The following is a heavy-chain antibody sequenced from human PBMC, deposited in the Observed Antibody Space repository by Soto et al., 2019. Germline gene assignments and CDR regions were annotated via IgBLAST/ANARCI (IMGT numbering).Heavy chain of an antibody. CDR2: IIPILGIA. CDR1: GGTFSSYT. V-gene: IGHV1-69*02. J-gene: IGHJ2*01. CDR3: ARGRLITGTTDWYFDL. Sequence: QVQLVQSGAEVKKPGSSVKVSCKASGGTFSSYTISWVRQAPGQGLEWMGRIIPILGIANYAQKFQGRVTITADKSTSTAYMELSSLRSEDTAVYYCARGRLITGTTDWYFDLWGRDTLVPVSS. D-gene: IGHD1-7*01.